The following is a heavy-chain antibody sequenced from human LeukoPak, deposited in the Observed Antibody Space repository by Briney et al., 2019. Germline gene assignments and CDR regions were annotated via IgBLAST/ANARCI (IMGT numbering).Heavy chain of an antibody. V-gene: IGHV1-18*01. CDR3: ASSTGRYDSSGYYRVYAFDI. D-gene: IGHD3-22*01. CDR2: ISAYNGNT. J-gene: IGHJ3*02. CDR1: GYTFTSYV. Sequence: GASVKVSCKASGYTFTSYVISWLRQAPGQGLECMGWISAYNGNTNYAQKLQGRVTMTTDTSTSTAYMELRSLRSDDTAVYYCASSTGRYDSSGYYRVYAFDIWGQGTMVTVSS.